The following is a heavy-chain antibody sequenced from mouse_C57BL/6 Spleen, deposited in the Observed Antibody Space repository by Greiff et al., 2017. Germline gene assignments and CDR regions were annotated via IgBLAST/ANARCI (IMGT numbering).Heavy chain of an antibody. CDR2: IYPGDGDT. J-gene: IGHJ3*01. CDR3: AREDYYGFAY. Sequence: VQLQQSGPELVKPGASVKISCKASGYAFSSSWMNWVKQRPGKGLEWIGRIYPGDGDTNYNGKFKGKATLTADKSSSTAYMQLSSLTSEDSAVYFCAREDYYGFAYWGQGTLVTVSA. CDR1: GYAFSSSW. V-gene: IGHV1-82*01. D-gene: IGHD1-1*01.